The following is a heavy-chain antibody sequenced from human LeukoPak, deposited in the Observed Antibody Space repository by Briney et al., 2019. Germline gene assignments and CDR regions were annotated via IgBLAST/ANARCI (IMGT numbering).Heavy chain of an antibody. Sequence: GGSLRLSCAASGFTFSSYGMHWVRQAPGKGLEWVAFIRYDGSNKYYADSVKGRFTISRDNSKNTLYLQMNSLRAEDTAVYYCAKDGNPGYSSGWYWFNWGQGTLVTVSS. CDR1: GFTFSSYG. D-gene: IGHD6-19*01. J-gene: IGHJ4*02. CDR3: AKDGNPGYSSGWYWFN. CDR2: IRYDGSNK. V-gene: IGHV3-30*02.